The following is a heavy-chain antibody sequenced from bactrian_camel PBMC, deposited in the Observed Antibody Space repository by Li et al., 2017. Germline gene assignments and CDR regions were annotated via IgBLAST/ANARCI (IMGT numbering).Heavy chain of an antibody. V-gene: IGHV3S26*01. J-gene: IGHJ4*01. Sequence: HVQLVESGGGSVQAGGSPRLSCAASGYTYNRNCMAWFRQAPGKEREGVAAIYSGDGSAIYTDSAKGRFTISQDNGSKTVVLQMNSLKPEDTAMYHCAVYDAYAGRCSFREDYYDYWGPGTQVTVS. CDR3: AVYDAYAGRCSFREDYYDY. D-gene: IGHD2*01. CDR1: GYTYNRNC. CDR2: IYSGDGSA.